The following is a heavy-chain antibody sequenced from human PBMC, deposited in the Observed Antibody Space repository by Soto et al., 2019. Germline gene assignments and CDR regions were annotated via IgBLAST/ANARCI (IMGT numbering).Heavy chain of an antibody. CDR2: ISAYNGNT. D-gene: IGHD6-13*01. Sequence: ASVKVSCKASGYTFTSYGISWVRQAPGQGLEWMGWISAYNGNTNYAQKLQGRVTMTTDTSTSTAYMELRSLRSDDTAVYYCARVVGIADYHYYMAVWGKGTTVTVSS. J-gene: IGHJ6*03. V-gene: IGHV1-18*01. CDR3: ARVVGIADYHYYMAV. CDR1: GYTFTSYG.